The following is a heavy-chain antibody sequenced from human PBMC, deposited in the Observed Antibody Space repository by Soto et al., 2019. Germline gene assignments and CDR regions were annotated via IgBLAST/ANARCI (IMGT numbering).Heavy chain of an antibody. CDR3: ARGHHSMDI. CDR1: GFTFSGHY. J-gene: IGHJ6*02. CDR2: INPSGTNT. V-gene: IGHV3-11*06. Sequence: QVQLVESGGGLAKPGGSLRLSCAASGFTFSGHYMSWIRQAPGKGLEWISYINPSGTNTDYADSVKVRFTISRDNAENSLYLQMNSLRADDTALYYCARGHHSMDIWGQGATVTVSS.